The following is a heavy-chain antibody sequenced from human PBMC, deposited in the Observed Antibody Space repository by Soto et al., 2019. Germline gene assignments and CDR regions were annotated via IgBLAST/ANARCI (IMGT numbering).Heavy chain of an antibody. V-gene: IGHV3-33*01. CDR1: GFTFSNFG. J-gene: IGHJ4*02. CDR2: TSYDGSNT. D-gene: IGHD2-2*02. Sequence: QVHLMESGGGVVQPGRSLRLSCAASGFTFSNFGMHWVRQAPGKGLEWVAVTSYDGSNTYYADSVKGRFTISRDNSQTTLYLQMNSLRAEDTSVYYCGRERDTYTKGVLDYGGQGTLVTVSS. CDR3: GRERDTYTKGVLDY.